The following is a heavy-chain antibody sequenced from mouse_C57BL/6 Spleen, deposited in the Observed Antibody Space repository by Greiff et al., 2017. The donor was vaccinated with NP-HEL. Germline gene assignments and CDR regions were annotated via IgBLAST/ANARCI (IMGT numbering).Heavy chain of an antibody. D-gene: IGHD1-1*01. V-gene: IGHV1-64*01. CDR2: IHPNSGST. CDR3: AVYYSSCLFAY. CDR1: GYTFTSYW. Sequence: QVQLQQPGAELVKPGASVKLSCKASGYTFTSYWMHWVKQRPGQGLEWIGMIHPNSGSTNYNEKFKSKATLTVDKSSSTAYMQLSSLTSEDSAVYYCAVYYSSCLFAYWGKGTLVTVAA. J-gene: IGHJ3*01.